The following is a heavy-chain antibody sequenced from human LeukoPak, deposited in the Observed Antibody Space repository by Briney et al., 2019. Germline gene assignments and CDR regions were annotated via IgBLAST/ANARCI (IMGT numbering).Heavy chain of an antibody. D-gene: IGHD6-13*01. V-gene: IGHV3-43*02. J-gene: IGHJ4*02. CDR3: AKDRAQQLVLDF. CDR1: GPTFDDHV. Sequence: GGSLRLSCAASGPTFDDHVMHWVRQTPGKGLEWVSLISGDGGTTYYADSVKGRFTISRDNSKNTLFLQMNSLRAEDTAVYYCAKDRAQQLVLDFWGQGTLVTVSS. CDR2: ISGDGGTT.